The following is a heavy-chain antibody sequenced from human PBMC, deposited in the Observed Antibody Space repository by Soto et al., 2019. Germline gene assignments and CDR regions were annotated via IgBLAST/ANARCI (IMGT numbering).Heavy chain of an antibody. Sequence: QVQLQESGPGLVKPSETLSLTCTVSGGSISSYYWSWIRQPPGKGLELIGYIYYSGSTNYNPSLKSRVTISVDTSKNQFSLKLSSVTAADTAVYYCARVNYYYYYGMDVWGQGTTVTVSS. CDR2: IYYSGST. CDR1: GGSISSYY. J-gene: IGHJ6*02. V-gene: IGHV4-59*01. CDR3: ARVNYYYYYGMDV.